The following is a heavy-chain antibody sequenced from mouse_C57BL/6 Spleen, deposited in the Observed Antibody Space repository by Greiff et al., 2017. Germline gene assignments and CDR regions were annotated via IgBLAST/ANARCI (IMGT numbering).Heavy chain of an antibody. J-gene: IGHJ2*01. CDR2: IYPGSGST. CDR1: GYTFTSYW. D-gene: IGHD2-5*01. Sequence: QVQLQQPGAELVKPGASVKMSCKASGYTFTSYWITWVKQRPGQGLEWIGDIYPGSGSTNYNEKFKSKATLTVDTSSSTAYMQLSSLTSEDSAVYYCARTPYYYSNPGYFDYWGQGTTLTVSS. V-gene: IGHV1-55*01. CDR3: ARTPYYYSNPGYFDY.